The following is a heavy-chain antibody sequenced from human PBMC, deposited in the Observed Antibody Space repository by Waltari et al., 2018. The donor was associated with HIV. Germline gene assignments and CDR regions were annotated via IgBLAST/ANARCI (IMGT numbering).Heavy chain of an antibody. CDR2: IYYSGST. CDR3: ARGVVIYYYYGMDV. J-gene: IGHJ6*02. V-gene: IGHV4-39*07. CDR1: GGSISSSSYY. Sequence: QLQLQESGPGLVKPSETLSLTCTVSGGSISSSSYYWGWIRQPPGKGLEWIGSIYYSGSTYYNPSLKSRVTISVDTSKNQFSLKLSSVTAADTAVYYCARGVVIYYYYGMDVWGQGTTVTVSS. D-gene: IGHD3-3*01.